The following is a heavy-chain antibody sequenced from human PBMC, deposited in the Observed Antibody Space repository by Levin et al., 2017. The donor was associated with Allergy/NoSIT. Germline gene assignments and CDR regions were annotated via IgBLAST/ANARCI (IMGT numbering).Heavy chain of an antibody. D-gene: IGHD2-2*01. CDR2: INPNSGGT. V-gene: IGHV1-2*02. J-gene: IGHJ6*03. Sequence: ASVKVSCKASGYTFTGYYMHWVRQAPGQGLEWMGWINPNSGGTNYAQKFQGRVTMTRDTSISTAYMELSRLRSDDTAVYYCATDHRDVVVVPAAMDYMDVWGKGTTVTVSS. CDR3: ATDHRDVVVVPAAMDYMDV. CDR1: GYTFTGYY.